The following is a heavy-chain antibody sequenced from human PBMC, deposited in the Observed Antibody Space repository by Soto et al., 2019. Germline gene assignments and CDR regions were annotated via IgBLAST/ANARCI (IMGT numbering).Heavy chain of an antibody. CDR3: ARHGTTIISINWFDP. Sequence: QLQLQESGPRVVKPSETLTLTCSLSGGSSSSRSYYWGWMRQSLGKGLEWIVSFYFGGTTYYNPSLKSRVSVSEDTSRDQFSLKLNSVTAADTGIYYCARHGTTIISINWFDPWGQGLLVTVSS. D-gene: IGHD3-9*01. J-gene: IGHJ5*02. CDR2: FYFGGTT. CDR1: GGSSSSRSYY. V-gene: IGHV4-39*01.